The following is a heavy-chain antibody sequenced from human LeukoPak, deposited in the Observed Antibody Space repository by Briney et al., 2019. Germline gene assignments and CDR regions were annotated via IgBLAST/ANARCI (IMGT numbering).Heavy chain of an antibody. D-gene: IGHD5-12*01. CDR1: GGTFSSYA. CDR2: INPSGGST. V-gene: IGHV1-46*01. CDR3: ARDGRGGYDYYYYYYYMDV. J-gene: IGHJ6*03. Sequence: GASVKVSCKASGGTFSSYAISWVRQAPGRGLEWMGIINPSGGSTSYAQKFQGRVTKTRDTSTSTVYMELSSLRSEDTAVYYCARDGRGGYDYYYYYYYMDVWGKGTTVTVSS.